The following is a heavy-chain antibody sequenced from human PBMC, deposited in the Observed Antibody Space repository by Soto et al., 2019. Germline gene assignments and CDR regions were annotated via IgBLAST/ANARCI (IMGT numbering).Heavy chain of an antibody. CDR2: ITNSTSYI. CDR3: ARGGTAIGELLPY. V-gene: IGHV3-21*01. CDR1: GFTFSSYT. J-gene: IGHJ4*02. Sequence: GGSLRLSCAASGFTFSSYTMNWVRQAPGKGLEWVSSITNSTSYIYYADSVKGRFTISRNNTKNSLYLQMNSLRAEDTALYYCARGGTAIGELLPYWGQGTLVTVS. D-gene: IGHD3-10*01.